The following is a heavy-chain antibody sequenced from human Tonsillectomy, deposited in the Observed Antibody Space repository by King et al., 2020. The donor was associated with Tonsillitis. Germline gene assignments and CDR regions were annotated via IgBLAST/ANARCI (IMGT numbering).Heavy chain of an antibody. CDR3: AKNSGIYGY. J-gene: IGHJ4*01. V-gene: IGHV3-23*04. CDR2: ISGSDGST. Sequence: VQLVESGGGLVQPGGSLRLSCGASGFTFSSNDMTWVRQAPGKGLEWLSGISGSDGSTYYADSVKGRLTISRDNSKNILSLQMNSLRVEDTAVYYCAKNSGIYGYWGHGTLVTVSS. D-gene: IGHD1-26*01. CDR1: GFTFSSND.